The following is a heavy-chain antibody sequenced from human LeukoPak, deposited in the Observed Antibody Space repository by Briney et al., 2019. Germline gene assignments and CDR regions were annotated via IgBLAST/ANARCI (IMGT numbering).Heavy chain of an antibody. J-gene: IGHJ5*02. CDR1: GGSISSGGYY. D-gene: IGHD4-17*01. CDR3: ARADYGGNSDKWFDP. CDR2: IYYSGST. Sequence: PSETLSLTCTVSGGSISSGGYYWSWIRQHPGKGLEWIGYIYYSGSTYYNPSLKSRVTISVDTSKNQFSLKLSSVTAADTAVYYCARADYGGNSDKWFDPWGQGTLVTVSS. V-gene: IGHV4-31*03.